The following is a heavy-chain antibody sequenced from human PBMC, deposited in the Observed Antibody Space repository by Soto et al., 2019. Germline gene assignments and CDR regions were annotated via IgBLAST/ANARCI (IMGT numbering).Heavy chain of an antibody. CDR2: IYYRGAT. J-gene: IGHJ4*02. Sequence: PSETLSLTCTVSGGSVSSGAYYWTWIRQHPGKGLEWIGFIYYRGATYYRPSLGGRISISSDATKNQFSLKLNSVTAADTAVYYCARAPDGLVAFDVWGPGTLVTVS. D-gene: IGHD2-8*02. CDR3: ARAPDGLVAFDV. CDR1: GGSVSSGAYY. V-gene: IGHV4-31*03.